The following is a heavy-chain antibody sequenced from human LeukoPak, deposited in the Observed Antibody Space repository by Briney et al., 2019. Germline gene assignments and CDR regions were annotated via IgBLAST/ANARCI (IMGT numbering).Heavy chain of an antibody. CDR2: ISAYNGNT. J-gene: IGHJ5*02. CDR3: AKDPGSVGITGRFAGGSWFDP. V-gene: IGHV1-18*01. D-gene: IGHD1-20*01. CDR1: GYTFTNSG. Sequence: GASVKVSCKASGYTFTNSGISWVRQAPGQGLEWMGWISAYNGNTNYAQKLQGRVTMTTDTSTNTAYMELRSLRSDDTAVYYCAKDPGSVGITGRFAGGSWFDPWGQGTLVTVSS.